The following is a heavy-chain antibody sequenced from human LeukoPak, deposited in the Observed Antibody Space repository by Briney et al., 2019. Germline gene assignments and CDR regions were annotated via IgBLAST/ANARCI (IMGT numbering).Heavy chain of an antibody. CDR1: GYTFTSYD. CDR2: MNPNSGNT. Sequence: APVKVSCKASGYTFTSYDINWVRQATGQGLEWMGWMNPNSGNTGYAQKFQGRVTMTRNTSISTAYMELSSLRSEDTAVYYCARARGYYYGFDYWGQGTLVTVSS. J-gene: IGHJ4*02. CDR3: ARARGYYYGFDY. V-gene: IGHV1-8*01. D-gene: IGHD3-22*01.